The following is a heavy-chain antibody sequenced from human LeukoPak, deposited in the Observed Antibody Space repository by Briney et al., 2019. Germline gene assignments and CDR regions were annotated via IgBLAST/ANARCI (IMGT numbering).Heavy chain of an antibody. J-gene: IGHJ4*02. CDR3: ARARDPNSGSWFSDS. CDR2: ISYDGSNK. V-gene: IGHV3-30*03. Sequence: PGRSLRLSCAASGFMFSNYGMQWVRQAPGKGLEWVAVISYDGSNKYYADSVKGRFTMSRDNAKNSLYLQLSSLRAEDTAVYYCARARDPNSGSWFSDSWGQGTLVTVSS. CDR1: GFMFSNYG. D-gene: IGHD6-13*01.